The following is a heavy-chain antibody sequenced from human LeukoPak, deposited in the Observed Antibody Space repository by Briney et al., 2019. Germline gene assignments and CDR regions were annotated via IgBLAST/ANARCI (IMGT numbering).Heavy chain of an antibody. CDR2: ISYDGSNK. D-gene: IGHD3-16*01. Sequence: PGGSLRLSCAASGFTFSSYAMHWVRQAPGKGLGWVAVISYDGSNKYYADSVKGRFTISRDNSKNTLYLQMNSLRAEDTAVYYCARDGRWGNPAVLDYWGQGTLVTVSS. V-gene: IGHV3-30*04. CDR3: ARDGRWGNPAVLDY. CDR1: GFTFSSYA. J-gene: IGHJ4*02.